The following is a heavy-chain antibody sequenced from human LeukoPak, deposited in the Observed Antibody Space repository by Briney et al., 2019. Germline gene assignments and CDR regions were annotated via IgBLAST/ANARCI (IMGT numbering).Heavy chain of an antibody. CDR1: GGSFSGYY. J-gene: IGHJ4*02. Sequence: SETLSLTCAVYGGSFSGYYWSWIRQPPGKGLEWIGETNHSGSTNYNPSLKSRVTISVDTSKNQFSLKLSSVTAADTAVYYCARRGDIVVVPAAIGYFDYWGQGTLVTVSS. CDR3: ARRGDIVVVPAAIGYFDY. D-gene: IGHD2-2*01. V-gene: IGHV4-34*01. CDR2: TNHSGST.